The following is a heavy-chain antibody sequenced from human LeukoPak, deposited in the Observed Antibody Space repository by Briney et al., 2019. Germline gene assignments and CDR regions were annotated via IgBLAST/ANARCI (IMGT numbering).Heavy chain of an antibody. Sequence: SVKVSCKASGGTFGSYVISWVRQAPGQGLEWMGGIIPPFGTAHYAQKFQGRVTITADKSTSTAYMELSSLRSEDTAVYYCARAMGSSGTIDYWGQGTLVTVSS. J-gene: IGHJ4*02. D-gene: IGHD6-19*01. CDR2: IIPPFGTA. V-gene: IGHV1-69*06. CDR3: ARAMGSSGTIDY. CDR1: GGTFGSYV.